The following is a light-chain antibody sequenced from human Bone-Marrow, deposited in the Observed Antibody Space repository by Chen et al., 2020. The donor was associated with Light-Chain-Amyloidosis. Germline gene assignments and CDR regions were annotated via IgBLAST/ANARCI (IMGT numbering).Light chain of an antibody. CDR3: QSADSSGTYEVI. V-gene: IGLV3-25*03. CDR1: DLPTKY. Sequence: SYELTQPPSVSVSPGQPARLTCSGDDLPTKYAYWYQQKPGQAPVLVIHRDTERPSGISERFSGSSSGTTATLTIRGVQAEDEADYHCQSADSSGTYEVIFGGGTKLTVL. J-gene: IGLJ2*01. CDR2: RDT.